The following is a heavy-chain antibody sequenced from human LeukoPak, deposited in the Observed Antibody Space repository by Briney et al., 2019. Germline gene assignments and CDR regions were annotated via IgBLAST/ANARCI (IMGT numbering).Heavy chain of an antibody. Sequence: GGSLRLSCAASGFTFSDYYMSWIRQAPGKGLEWVSYISSSGSTIYYADSVKGRFTISRDNAKNSLYLQMNSLRAEDTAVYYCASAPHYGDYVIWYFDYWGQGTLVTVSS. D-gene: IGHD4-17*01. CDR3: ASAPHYGDYVIWYFDY. V-gene: IGHV3-11*01. CDR1: GFTFSDYY. CDR2: ISSSGSTI. J-gene: IGHJ4*02.